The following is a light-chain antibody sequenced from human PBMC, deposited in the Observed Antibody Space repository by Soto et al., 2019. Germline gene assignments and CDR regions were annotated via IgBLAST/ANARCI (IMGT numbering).Light chain of an antibody. V-gene: IGKV3D-20*02. CDR3: QQRSDWPPIT. CDR2: GAS. J-gene: IGKJ5*01. Sequence: EIGMMQAAATLSVSPGERASLSCRASQGVSSNVAWYQQKPGQAPRLLIYGASSRPTGIPDRFSGGGSGTDFTLTISRLEPEDFAVYYCQQRSDWPPITFAQGTRLEIK. CDR1: QGVSSN.